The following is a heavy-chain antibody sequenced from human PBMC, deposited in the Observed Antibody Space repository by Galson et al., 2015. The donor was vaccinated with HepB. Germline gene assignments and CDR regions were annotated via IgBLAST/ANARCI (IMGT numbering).Heavy chain of an antibody. CDR3: PKGRGWYTGFDS. CDR2: ICCDTYGT. CDR1: GFIFSNYA. Sequence: SLRLSCAGSGFIFSNYALSRVRRAPGKGLQWVSGICCDTYGTYYADSVKGRFTISRDNSNNRLYLQMTSVRADDTATYYCPKGRGWYTGFDSWGQGALVTVSS. V-gene: IGHV3-23*01. J-gene: IGHJ4*02. D-gene: IGHD6-19*01.